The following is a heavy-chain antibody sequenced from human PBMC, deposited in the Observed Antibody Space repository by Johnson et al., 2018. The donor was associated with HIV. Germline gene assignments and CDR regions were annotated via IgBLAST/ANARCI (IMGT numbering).Heavy chain of an antibody. D-gene: IGHD6-13*01. CDR1: GFTFDDYA. CDR3: AKVAVATAAGGVALDI. CDR2: ISWNSGSI. V-gene: IGHV3-9*01. Sequence: VESGGGLVQPGRSLRLSCAASGFTFDDYAMHWVRQAPGKGLAWVSGISWNSGSIGYADSVKGRFTISRDNAKNSLYLQMNSLRVEDTAVYYCAKVAVATAAGGVALDIWGPGTMVTVS. J-gene: IGHJ3*02.